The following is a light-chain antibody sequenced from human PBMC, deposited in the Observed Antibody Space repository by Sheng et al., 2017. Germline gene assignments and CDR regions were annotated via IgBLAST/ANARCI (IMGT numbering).Light chain of an antibody. V-gene: IGKV1-39*01. Sequence: DIQMTQSPASLSASVGDRVTITCRASQTISSFVNWYQQKPGKAPILLIYAASTLQSGVPSRFSGSGSGTDFTLTITSLQPADFATYYCQQSLSTPHTFGQGTKLEIK. CDR2: AAS. CDR3: QQSLSTPHT. J-gene: IGKJ2*01. CDR1: QTISSF.